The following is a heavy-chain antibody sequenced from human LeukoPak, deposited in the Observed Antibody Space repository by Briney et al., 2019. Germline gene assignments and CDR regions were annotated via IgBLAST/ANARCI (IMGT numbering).Heavy chain of an antibody. CDR2: ISSTGSII. V-gene: IGHV3-48*04. CDR1: GFRFSGFS. Sequence: GGSLRLSCVASGFRFSGFSMNWVRQAPGKGLEWVSYISSTGSIIYYADSVKGRFTISRDNAKESLYLQMSSLRAEDTAVYYCAKDLYYGSGSYSFDYWGQGTLVTVSS. J-gene: IGHJ4*02. D-gene: IGHD3-10*01. CDR3: AKDLYYGSGSYSFDY.